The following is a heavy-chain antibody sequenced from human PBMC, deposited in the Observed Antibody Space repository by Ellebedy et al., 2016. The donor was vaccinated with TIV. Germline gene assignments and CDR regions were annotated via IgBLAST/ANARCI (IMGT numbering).Heavy chain of an antibody. CDR1: GDSVSSNSVA. J-gene: IGHJ3*02. V-gene: IGHV6-1*01. CDR2: TYYRPKWYN. CDR3: VRGSRGAFDI. Sequence: LRLSCAISGDSVSSNSVARHWIRQSPSRGLEWLGRTYYRPKWYNEYAVSVKSRITINPDTSKNQFSLQLNSLTPEDQALYYCVRGSRGAFDIWGQGTMVTVSS.